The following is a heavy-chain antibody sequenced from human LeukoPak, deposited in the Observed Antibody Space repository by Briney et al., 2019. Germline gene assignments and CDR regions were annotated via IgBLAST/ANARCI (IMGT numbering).Heavy chain of an antibody. V-gene: IGHV2-5*01. CDR1: DFSLSTPGMG. Sequence: SGPTLVNPTQTLTLTCTFSDFSLSTPGMGVGWIRQPPGKALEWLAFIYYNDDKRYSPSLRSRLTITRDTSKNQVVLAMTNMDPVDTATYYRAHLVVTIDWRSYFDYWGQGALVTVSS. D-gene: IGHD3-9*01. CDR2: IYYNDDK. CDR3: AHLVVTIDWRSYFDY. J-gene: IGHJ4*02.